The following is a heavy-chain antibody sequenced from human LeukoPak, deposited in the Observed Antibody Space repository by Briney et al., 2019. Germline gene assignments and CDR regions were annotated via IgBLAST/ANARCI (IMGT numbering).Heavy chain of an antibody. Sequence: ASVKVSCKASGYTFTRYGMSWVRQAPGQGLEWMGWISGSNGNTNYAQKLQGRVTMTTDTSTGTAYMELRSLRSDDTAVYYCARVRYRLAETYIDYWGQGTLVTVSS. D-gene: IGHD3-16*01. J-gene: IGHJ4*02. CDR1: GYTFTRYG. CDR3: ARVRYRLAETYIDY. V-gene: IGHV1-18*01. CDR2: ISGSNGNT.